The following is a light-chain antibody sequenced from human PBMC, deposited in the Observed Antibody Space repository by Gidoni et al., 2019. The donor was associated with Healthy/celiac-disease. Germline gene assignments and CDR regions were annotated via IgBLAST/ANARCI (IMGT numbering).Light chain of an antibody. V-gene: IGLV2-14*03. CDR1: SSDVGGYNY. CDR3: SSYTSSNTLFV. Sequence: QSALTQPASVSGSPGQSITIPCTGTSSDVGGYNYVSWYQQHPGKAPKLMIYDVSNRPSGVSNRFSGSKSGNTASLTISGLQAEDEADYYCSSYTSSNTLFVFGTGTKVTVL. CDR2: DVS. J-gene: IGLJ1*01.